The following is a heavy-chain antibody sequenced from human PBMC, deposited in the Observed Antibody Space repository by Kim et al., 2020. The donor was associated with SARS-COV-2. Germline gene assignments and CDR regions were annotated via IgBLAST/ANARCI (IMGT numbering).Heavy chain of an antibody. Sequence: GGSLRLSCRASGFLFSGYGMHWVRQAPGKGLEWVAVIWYDGSSKYYADSVKGRFTISRDNSKNMLDLQMDSLRAEDTAVYYCAKIHGNDAYYHGMDVWGQETTVTVSS. CDR1: GFLFSGYG. CDR3: AKIHGNDAYYHGMDV. CDR2: IWYDGSSK. D-gene: IGHD1-1*01. V-gene: IGHV3-33*06. J-gene: IGHJ6*02.